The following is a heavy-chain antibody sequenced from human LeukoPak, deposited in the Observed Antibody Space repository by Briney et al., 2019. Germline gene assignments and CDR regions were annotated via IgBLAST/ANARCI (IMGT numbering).Heavy chain of an antibody. J-gene: IGHJ4*02. CDR3: ANEIRPNDY. CDR2: IGRGGGAT. CDR1: GFTFSSYA. D-gene: IGHD4-17*01. V-gene: IGHV3-23*01. Sequence: GGSLRLSCAASGFTFSSYAMSWVRQSPGKGLEWVSVIGRGGGATYYADSVKGRFTISRDNSKNTVYLQMNSLRAEDTAVYYCANEIRPNDYWGQGTLVTVSS.